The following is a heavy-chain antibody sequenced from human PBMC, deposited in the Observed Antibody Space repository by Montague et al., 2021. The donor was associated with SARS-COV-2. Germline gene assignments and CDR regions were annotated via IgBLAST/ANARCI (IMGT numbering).Heavy chain of an antibody. CDR3: ARMFGGILAFDN. Sequence: PALVKPTQTLTLTCTSSGFSLSTSGMCVSWIRQPPGKALEWLARIDWEDDKYYSTSLKTRLTISKDTSKNQVVLTMTNMDPVDTATYYCARMFGGILAFDNSDQGTMITVSS. CDR2: IDWEDDK. D-gene: IGHD3-10*01. CDR1: GFSLSTSGMC. V-gene: IGHV2-70*11. J-gene: IGHJ3*02.